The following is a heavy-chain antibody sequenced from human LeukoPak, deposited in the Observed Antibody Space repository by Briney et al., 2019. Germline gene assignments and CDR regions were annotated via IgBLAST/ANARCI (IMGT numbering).Heavy chain of an antibody. V-gene: IGHV3-48*04. CDR3: ARLAATVPVYYYYHMDV. CDR1: GFTFSGYR. CDR2: ISSSSSTI. J-gene: IGHJ6*03. Sequence: GGSLRLSCAASGFTFSGYRMNGVRQAPGEGLEWVSYISSSSSTISYADSVEGRFTISRDNAKNSLYLQMNSLRAEDTAVYYCARLAATVPVYYYYHMDVWGKGTTVSISS. D-gene: IGHD6-25*01.